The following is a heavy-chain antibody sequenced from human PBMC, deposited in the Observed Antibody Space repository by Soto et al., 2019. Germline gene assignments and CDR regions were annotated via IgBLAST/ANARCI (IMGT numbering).Heavy chain of an antibody. Sequence: GGSLRLSCAASGFTLSSYSIHWVPQAPGKGLDWVAVISYDGNTQFYGDSVKGRFIVSRDNSRNQISLQLNSVTPEDTAVYYCVRLIGNSWLDYWGQGTLVTVSS. CDR2: ISYDGNTQ. D-gene: IGHD6-13*01. J-gene: IGHJ4*02. V-gene: IGHV3-30-3*01. CDR1: GFTLSSYS. CDR3: VRLIGNSWLDY.